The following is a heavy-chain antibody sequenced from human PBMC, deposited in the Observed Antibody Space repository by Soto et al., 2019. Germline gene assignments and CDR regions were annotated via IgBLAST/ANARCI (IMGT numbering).Heavy chain of an antibody. CDR2: IHHSGTT. Sequence: QVQLQESGPGLVQPAGTLSLTCTVSGGSVTSRNWWIWVRQPPGKGLEWIGAIHHSGTTDYNPSLKSRATRSVDKSKNHFSLRLTSVTAADTALYYCARQELELDWFDPWGQGTLVSVSS. D-gene: IGHD1-7*01. CDR1: GGSVTSRNW. V-gene: IGHV4-4*02. CDR3: ARQELELDWFDP. J-gene: IGHJ5*02.